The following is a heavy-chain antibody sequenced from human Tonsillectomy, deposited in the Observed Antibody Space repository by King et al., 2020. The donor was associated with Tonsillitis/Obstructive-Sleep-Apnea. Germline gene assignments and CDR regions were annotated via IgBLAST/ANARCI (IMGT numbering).Heavy chain of an antibody. CDR3: ARAPYYGDDY. J-gene: IGHJ4*02. CDR1: GGSFSGYF. D-gene: IGHD4-17*01. CDR2: INHSGST. V-gene: IGHV4-34*01. Sequence: VQLPQWGAGLLKPSETLSLTCAVYGGSFSGYFWSWIRQPPGEGLEWIGKINHSGSTNYNPSLKSRVTMSVDTSKNQFSLKLSSVTAADTAVYYCARAPYYGDDYWGQGALVTVSS.